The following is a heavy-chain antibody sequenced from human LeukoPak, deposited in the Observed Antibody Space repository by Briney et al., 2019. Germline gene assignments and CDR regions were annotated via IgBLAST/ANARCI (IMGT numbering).Heavy chain of an antibody. J-gene: IGHJ4*02. Sequence: GGSLRLSCAASGFTFSSYGMHWVRQAPGKGLEWVAVISYDGSNKYYADSVKGRFTSSRDNSKNTLYLQMNSLRAEDTAVYYCAKVLDYYASSAPLGVWGQGTLVTVSS. CDR3: AKVLDYYASSAPLGV. CDR2: ISYDGSNK. D-gene: IGHD3-22*01. V-gene: IGHV3-30*18. CDR1: GFTFSSYG.